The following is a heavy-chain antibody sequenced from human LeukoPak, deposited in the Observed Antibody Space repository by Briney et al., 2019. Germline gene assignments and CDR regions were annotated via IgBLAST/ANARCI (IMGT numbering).Heavy chain of an antibody. D-gene: IGHD3-10*01. CDR2: ISYDGSNK. CDR3: AREDISGSYFYYYGMDV. J-gene: IGHJ6*02. V-gene: IGHV3-30*04. CDR1: GFIFNTYA. Sequence: GVFLRLSCEASGFIFNTYAMNWVRQAPGKGLEWVAVISYDGSNKYYADSVKGRFTISRDNSKNTLYLQMNSLRAEDTAVYYCAREDISGSYFYYYGMDVWGQGTTVTVSS.